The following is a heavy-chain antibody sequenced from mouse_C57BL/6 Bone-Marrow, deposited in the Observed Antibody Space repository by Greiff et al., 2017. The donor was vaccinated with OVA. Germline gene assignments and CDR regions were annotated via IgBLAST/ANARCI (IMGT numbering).Heavy chain of an antibody. Sequence: QVHVKQPGAELVKPGASVKMSCKASGYTFPSYWITWVKQRPGQGLEWIGDIYPGSGSTNYNEKLKSKATLTVDTSSSTAYMQLSSLTSEDSAVYYCARSGHDLLDWGQGTLVTVSA. J-gene: IGHJ3*01. CDR2: IYPGSGST. CDR3: ARSGHDLLD. V-gene: IGHV1-55*01. CDR1: GYTFPSYW. D-gene: IGHD2-3*01.